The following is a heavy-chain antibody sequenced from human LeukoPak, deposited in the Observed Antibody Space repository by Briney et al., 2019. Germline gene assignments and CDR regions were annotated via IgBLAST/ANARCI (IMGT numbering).Heavy chain of an antibody. CDR2: IYHSGTT. CDR1: GYSISSAYY. CDR3: ARAYCGGDCYNSRGWFDP. J-gene: IGHJ5*02. D-gene: IGHD2-21*02. Sequence: SETLSLTCIVSGYSISSAYYWVWIRQPPGKGLEWIGTIYHSGTTYYNPSLKSRVAISVDTSKNQFSLELSSVTAADTAIYYCARAYCGGDCYNSRGWFDPWGQGTLVTVSS. V-gene: IGHV4-38-2*02.